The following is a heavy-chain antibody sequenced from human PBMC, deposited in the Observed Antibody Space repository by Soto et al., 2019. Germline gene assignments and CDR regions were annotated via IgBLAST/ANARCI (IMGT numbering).Heavy chain of an antibody. D-gene: IGHD3-22*01. CDR2: ISQSAGGNT. CDR3: AREDYYDSSGYYGY. Sequence: GGSLRLSCAASGFTFSSYGMHWVRQAPGKGLEWVSAISQSAGGNTYYADSVKGRFTISRDDSKNTLYLQMNSLRAEDTAVYYCAREDYYDSSGYYGYWGQGTLVTVSS. V-gene: IGHV3-23*01. J-gene: IGHJ4*02. CDR1: GFTFSSYG.